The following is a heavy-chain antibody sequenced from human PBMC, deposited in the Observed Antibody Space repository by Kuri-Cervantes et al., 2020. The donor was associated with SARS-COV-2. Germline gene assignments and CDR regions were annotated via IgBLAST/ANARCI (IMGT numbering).Heavy chain of an antibody. CDR3: ARGRCSSTSCRRSDFQH. CDR1: GGSISSSSYY. CDR2: IYTSGST. Sequence: SETLSLTCTVSGGSISSSSYYWSWIRQPAGKGLEWIGRIYTSGSTNYNPSLKSRVTISVDTSKNQFSLKLSSVTAADTAVYYCARGRCSSTSCRRSDFQHWGQGTLVTVSS. J-gene: IGHJ1*01. V-gene: IGHV4-61*02. D-gene: IGHD2-2*01.